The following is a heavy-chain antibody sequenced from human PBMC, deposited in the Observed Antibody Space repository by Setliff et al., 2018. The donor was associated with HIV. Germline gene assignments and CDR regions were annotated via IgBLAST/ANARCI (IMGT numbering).Heavy chain of an antibody. CDR2: LASYNDDA. Sequence: VASVKVSCKASGYTFTNYGITWVRQAPGHGLEWMGWLASYNDDANYAQNLQGRVTMTRDTSTGTVYMDLRSLRSDDTAMYYCAREKYGDKFDYWGQGTLVTVSS. V-gene: IGHV1-18*01. J-gene: IGHJ4*02. CDR3: AREKYGDKFDY. CDR1: GYTFTNYG. D-gene: IGHD2-8*01.